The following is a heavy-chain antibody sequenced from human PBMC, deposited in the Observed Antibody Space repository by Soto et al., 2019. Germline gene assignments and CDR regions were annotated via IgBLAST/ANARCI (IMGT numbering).Heavy chain of an antibody. J-gene: IGHJ3*02. D-gene: IGHD4-4*01. Sequence: ASVKVSCKSSGYIFSDYGITWVRQAPGQGLEWMGWISAYNGNTDYAQKFQDRLTLATDTSTSTAYMELRSLRSDDTALYYCARPVTSPDHLDIWGQATMVTVSS. V-gene: IGHV1-18*01. CDR1: GYIFSDYG. CDR2: ISAYNGNT. CDR3: ARPVTSPDHLDI.